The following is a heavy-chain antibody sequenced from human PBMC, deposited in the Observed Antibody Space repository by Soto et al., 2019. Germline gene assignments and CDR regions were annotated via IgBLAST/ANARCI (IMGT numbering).Heavy chain of an antibody. CDR1: GFTFSSYA. J-gene: IGHJ4*02. Sequence: GGSLRLSCAASGFTFSSYAMHWVRQAPGKGLEWVAVISYDGSNKYYADSVKGRFTISRDNSKNTLYLQMNSLRAEDTAVYYCASHGNCSGGSCHSRGIFDYWGQGTLVTVSS. CDR3: ASHGNCSGGSCHSRGIFDY. V-gene: IGHV3-30-3*01. CDR2: ISYDGSNK. D-gene: IGHD2-15*01.